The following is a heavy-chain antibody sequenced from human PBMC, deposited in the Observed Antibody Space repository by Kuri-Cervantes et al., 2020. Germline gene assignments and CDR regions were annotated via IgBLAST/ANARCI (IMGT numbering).Heavy chain of an antibody. D-gene: IGHD2-15*01. V-gene: IGHV3-23*01. J-gene: IGHJ4*02. CDR2: ISGGGGAT. CDR3: ARKGVVVAAFDY. CDR1: GFTFNNYA. Sequence: GGSLRLSCAASGFTFNNYAMSWVRQAPGKGLEWVSAISGGGGATFSADSVKGRFTISRDNSKNTLYLQMNSLRAEDTAVYYCARKGVVVAAFDYWGQGTLVTVSS.